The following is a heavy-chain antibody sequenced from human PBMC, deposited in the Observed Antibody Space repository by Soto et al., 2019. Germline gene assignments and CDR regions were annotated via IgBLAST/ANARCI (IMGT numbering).Heavy chain of an antibody. CDR2: IKSKTDGGTT. Sequence: PGGSLRLSCAASGFTFSNTWMSWVRQAPGKGLEWVGRIKSKTDGGTTDYAAPVKGRFTISRDDSKNTLYLQMNSLKTEDTAVYYCTTDPPQPIYGGNEDYYYYGMDVWGQGTTVTVS. CDR1: GFTFSNTW. D-gene: IGHD2-15*01. J-gene: IGHJ6*02. CDR3: TTDPPQPIYGGNEDYYYYGMDV. V-gene: IGHV3-15*01.